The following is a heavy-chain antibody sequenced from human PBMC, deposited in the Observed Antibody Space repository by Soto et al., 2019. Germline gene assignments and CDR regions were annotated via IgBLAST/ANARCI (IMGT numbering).Heavy chain of an antibody. Sequence: SETLSLTCTVSGGSISSYYWSWIRQPPGKGLEWIGYIYYSGSTNYNPSLKSRVTISVDTSKNQFSLKLSSVTAADTAVYYCARAKSALIDYYYYYYMDVWGKGTTVTVSS. CDR1: GGSISSYY. J-gene: IGHJ6*03. V-gene: IGHV4-59*08. CDR3: ARAKSALIDYYYYYYMDV. CDR2: IYYSGST. D-gene: IGHD2-8*01.